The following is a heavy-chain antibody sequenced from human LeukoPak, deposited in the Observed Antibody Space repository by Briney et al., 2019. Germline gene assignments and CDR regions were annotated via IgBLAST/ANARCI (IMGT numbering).Heavy chain of an antibody. CDR3: ATQSSLRDWFDP. Sequence: RGESLQISCKGSGSSFTSYWIGWVRPLPGEGLEWIGIIYPGDSDTRYNPSFQGQVTISADKSISTAYLQWSSLKASDTAMYYCATQSSLRDWFDPWGQGTLVTVSS. J-gene: IGHJ5*02. V-gene: IGHV5-51*01. CDR1: GSSFTSYW. CDR2: IYPGDSDT. D-gene: IGHD4-17*01.